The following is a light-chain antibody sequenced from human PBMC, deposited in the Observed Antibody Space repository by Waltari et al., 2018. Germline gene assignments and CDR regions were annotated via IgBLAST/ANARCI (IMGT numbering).Light chain of an antibody. J-gene: IGLJ3*02. V-gene: IGLV2-11*01. Sequence: QSALTQPRSVSGSPGQSVAISCTGTSNGVNSYNYVSWYQQHPGKAPNLMIFDVNRRPSGVPDRFSGSGSDNTASLTISGLQAEDEADYYCCSYAGGYTRWVFGGGTKLTVL. CDR2: DVN. CDR1: SNGVNSYNY. CDR3: CSYAGGYTRWV.